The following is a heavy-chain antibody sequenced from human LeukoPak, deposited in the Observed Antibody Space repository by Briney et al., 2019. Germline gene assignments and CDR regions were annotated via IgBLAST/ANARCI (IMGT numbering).Heavy chain of an antibody. Sequence: GRSLRLSCAASGFTFSTYAMNWVRQAPGKGLEWVAVISYDGRQNYYADSVKGRFSISRDNSKNTLYLQMNSLRAEDTAVYYCAKSRVDTNLITRGLDVWGQGTTVTVSS. D-gene: IGHD5-18*01. CDR1: GFTFSTYA. J-gene: IGHJ6*02. V-gene: IGHV3-30*04. CDR2: ISYDGRQN. CDR3: AKSRVDTNLITRGLDV.